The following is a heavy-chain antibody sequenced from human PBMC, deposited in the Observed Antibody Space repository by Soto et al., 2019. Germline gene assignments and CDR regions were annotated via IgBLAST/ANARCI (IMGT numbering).Heavy chain of an antibody. Sequence: GGSLRLSCAASGFTFSSYEMHWVRRPPGKGLEWLSYISSSGTTIYYTDSVKGRFTISRDNAKNSLYLQMNSLKAEDTAVYYCARVPHDILTAYHDYGVDVWGQGTTVTVSS. V-gene: IGHV3-48*03. D-gene: IGHD3-9*01. CDR1: GFTFSSYE. CDR2: ISSSGTTI. J-gene: IGHJ6*02. CDR3: ARVPHDILTAYHDYGVDV.